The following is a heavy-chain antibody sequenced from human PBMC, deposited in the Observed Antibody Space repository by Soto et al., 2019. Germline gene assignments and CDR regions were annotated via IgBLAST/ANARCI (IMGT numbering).Heavy chain of an antibody. CDR3: SRERGAVASTADAFDI. J-gene: IGHJ3*02. CDR1: GGAMPGSY. D-gene: IGHD6-19*01. CDR2: VYFSGST. Sequence: PSETLSLTCNASGGAMPGSYWAWIRQPPGKGLAWIGYVYFSGSTKYNPSIKGLVTILVAMSKIKFSLRLSSVTSADTAVYYCSRERGAVASTADAFDIWGQGTMVT. V-gene: IGHV4-59*01.